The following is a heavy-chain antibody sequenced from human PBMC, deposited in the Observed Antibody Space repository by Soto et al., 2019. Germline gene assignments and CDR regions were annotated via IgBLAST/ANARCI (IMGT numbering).Heavy chain of an antibody. CDR3: AGGGLRVFITRTREYYGMNV. D-gene: IGHD3-10*01. Sequence: GESLKISCKGSGYSFTSYWIGWVRQMPGKGLELMGIIYPGDSDTRYSPSFQGQVTISADKSISTAYLQWSSLKASDTAMYYCAGGGLRVFITRTREYYGMNVWGQGTTVTV. CDR1: GYSFTSYW. CDR2: IYPGDSDT. J-gene: IGHJ6*02. V-gene: IGHV5-51*01.